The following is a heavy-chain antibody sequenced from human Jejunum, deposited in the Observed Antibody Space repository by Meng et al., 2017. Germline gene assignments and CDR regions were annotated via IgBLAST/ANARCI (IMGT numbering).Heavy chain of an antibody. CDR3: ARMGANWELHD. CDR1: WFSLSTLGMR. V-gene: IGHV2-70*04. Sequence: SGPTLVKPPQTLTLTCTFSWFSLSTLGMRVTWIRQPPGKPLEWLARIDWDDDEFYRTSLKTRLTISKDTSKNQVVRTMTNMDPVDKGTYYCARMGANWELHDWGQGTLVTVSS. D-gene: IGHD1-7*01. J-gene: IGHJ4*02. CDR2: IDWDDDE.